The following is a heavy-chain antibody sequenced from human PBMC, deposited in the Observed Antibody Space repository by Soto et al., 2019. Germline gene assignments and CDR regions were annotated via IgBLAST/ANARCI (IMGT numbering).Heavy chain of an antibody. CDR3: ARAPPRFWSGYSNGYVFDY. J-gene: IGHJ4*02. Sequence: QVPLQESGPGLLTPSQTLSLTCTVSGGSIRSADYHWGWIRQFPGKGLEWIGNTDYSGGTHNNPALKGPVTISVDTSQNQFSPGMTSLTAADTAVYYFARAPPRFWSGYSNGYVFDYLGQGAPVSVSS. V-gene: IGHV4-31*01. CDR2: TDYSGGT. D-gene: IGHD3-3*01. CDR1: GGSIRSADYH.